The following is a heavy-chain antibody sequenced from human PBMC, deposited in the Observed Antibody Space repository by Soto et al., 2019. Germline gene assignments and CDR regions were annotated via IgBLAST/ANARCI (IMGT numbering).Heavy chain of an antibody. Sequence: XGCLRLSCAASGFTFSSYAMHWVRQAPGKGLGWVAVISYDGSNKYYADSVKGRFTISRDNSKNTLYLQMNSLRAEDTAVYYCARDLGHYYDSSGYPGSFDDWGQGTLVTVSS. CDR1: GFTFSSYA. V-gene: IGHV3-30-3*01. CDR3: ARDLGHYYDSSGYPGSFDD. J-gene: IGHJ4*02. D-gene: IGHD3-22*01. CDR2: ISYDGSNK.